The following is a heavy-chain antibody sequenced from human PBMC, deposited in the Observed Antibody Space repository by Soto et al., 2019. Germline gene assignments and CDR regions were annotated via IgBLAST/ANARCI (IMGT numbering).Heavy chain of an antibody. CDR3: ATASDYDILTHHLNWFAP. J-gene: IGHJ5*02. CDR2: ISGSGGST. Sequence: EVQLLESGGGLVQPGGSLRLSCAASGFTFSSYAMSWVRQDPGKGLEWVSAISGSGGSTYYADSVKGRFTISRDNSKNPLYLQMSCLRAEDTAVYYCATASDYDILTHHLNWFAPWGQGTLVTVSS. CDR1: GFTFSSYA. V-gene: IGHV3-23*01. D-gene: IGHD3-9*01.